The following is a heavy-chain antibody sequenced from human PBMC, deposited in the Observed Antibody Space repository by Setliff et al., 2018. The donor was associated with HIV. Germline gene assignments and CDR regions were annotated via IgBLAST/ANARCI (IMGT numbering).Heavy chain of an antibody. Sequence: SETLSLTCTVSGGSISSHYWSWIRQPPGKGLEWIGSIYYSGSTNYNPSLKSRVTISVDTSKNQFSLKLSSVTAADTAVYYCARDPPGVRWFGEFYGMDVWG. CDR3: ARDPPGVRWFGEFYGMDV. D-gene: IGHD3-10*01. V-gene: IGHV4-59*11. J-gene: IGHJ6*01. CDR1: GGSISSHY. CDR2: IYYSGST.